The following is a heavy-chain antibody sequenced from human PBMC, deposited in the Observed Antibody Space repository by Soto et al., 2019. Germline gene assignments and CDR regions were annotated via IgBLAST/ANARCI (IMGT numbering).Heavy chain of an antibody. Sequence: GASVKVSCTASCDPFTSYGISWVRHAPGQGLEWMGWISAYNGNTNYAQKLQGRVTMTTDTSTSTAYMELRSLRSDDTAVYYCARSIWVGELTPDYWGQGTLVTVSS. V-gene: IGHV1-18*04. CDR1: CDPFTSYG. J-gene: IGHJ4*02. CDR2: ISAYNGNT. D-gene: IGHD3-10*01. CDR3: ARSIWVGELTPDY.